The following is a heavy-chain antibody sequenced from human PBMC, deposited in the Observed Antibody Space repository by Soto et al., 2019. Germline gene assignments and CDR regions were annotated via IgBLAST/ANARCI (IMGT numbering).Heavy chain of an antibody. CDR3: ARGLGWGFDY. CDR1: GFTFSSYS. CDR2: ISSSSSTI. V-gene: IGHV3-48*01. D-gene: IGHD6-19*01. J-gene: IGHJ4*02. Sequence: EVQLVESGGGLVQPGGSLRLSCAASGFTFSSYSMNWVRQAPGKGLEWVSYISSSSSTIYYADSVKGRVTISRDNAKNSLYLQMNSLRAEDTAVYYCARGLGWGFDYWGQGTLVTVSS.